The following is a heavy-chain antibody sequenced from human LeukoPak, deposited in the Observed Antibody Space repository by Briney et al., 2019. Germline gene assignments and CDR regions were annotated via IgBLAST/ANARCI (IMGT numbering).Heavy chain of an antibody. V-gene: IGHV4-59*01. D-gene: IGHD2-15*01. Sequence: SGILSLTCTVSGGSISSYYWSWIRQPPGKGLEWIGHIYYSGSTNYSPSLKSRVTISVDTSKNQFSLKLSSVTAADTAAYYCARASCSGGSCYSRYYYYMDVWGKGTTVTVSS. J-gene: IGHJ6*03. CDR3: ARASCSGGSCYSRYYYYMDV. CDR2: IYYSGST. CDR1: GGSISSYY.